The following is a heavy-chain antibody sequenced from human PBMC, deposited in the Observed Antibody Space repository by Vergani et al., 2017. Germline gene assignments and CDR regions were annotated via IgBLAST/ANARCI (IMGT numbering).Heavy chain of an antibody. CDR2: ISNDGSKK. CDR1: GFSFSSHA. Sequence: QVQLSESGGGRVQPGRSLRLSCAASGFSFSSHAIHWVRQAPGKGLEWVAVISNDGSKKYYADSVKGRFTISRDNSKNKLDLQMNSLRTQDTAVYYCPKAGLVTSGSLQYNFYMDVWGKGTKVTDS. D-gene: IGHD3-10*01. CDR3: PKAGLVTSGSLQYNFYMDV. V-gene: IGHV3-30*18. J-gene: IGHJ6*03.